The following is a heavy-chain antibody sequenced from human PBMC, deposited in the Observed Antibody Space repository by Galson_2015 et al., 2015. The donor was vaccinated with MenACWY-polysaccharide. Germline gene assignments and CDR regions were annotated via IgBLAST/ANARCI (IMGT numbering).Heavy chain of an antibody. Sequence: SLRLSCAASGFTFSSYSMNWVRQAPGKGLEWVSSISSSSSYIYYADSVKGRFTISRDNAKNSLYLQMNSLRAEDTAVYYCARAGGYSGYANWEYFQHWGQGTLVTVSS. CDR2: ISSSSSYI. V-gene: IGHV3-21*01. J-gene: IGHJ1*01. D-gene: IGHD5-12*01. CDR1: GFTFSSYS. CDR3: ARAGGYSGYANWEYFQH.